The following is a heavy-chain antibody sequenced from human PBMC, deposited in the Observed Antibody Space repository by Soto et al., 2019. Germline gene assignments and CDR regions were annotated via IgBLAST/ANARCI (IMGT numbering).Heavy chain of an antibody. V-gene: IGHV3-23*01. Sequence: EVQLLQSGGELVQPGEYLRLSCAASGFIFNKYAMTSVRQAPGKGREWVSAISGDGDTTYYADSVKGRFTISRDNSKNTLFLHMNSLRDEDTALYYCASPKVTSSWSSDYWGQGTLVTVSS. J-gene: IGHJ4*02. CDR1: GFIFNKYA. D-gene: IGHD6-13*01. CDR2: ISGDGDTT. CDR3: ASPKVTSSWSSDY.